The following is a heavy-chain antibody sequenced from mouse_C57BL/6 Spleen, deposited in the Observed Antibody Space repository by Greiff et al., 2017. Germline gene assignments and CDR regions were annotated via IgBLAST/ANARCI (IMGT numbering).Heavy chain of an antibody. Sequence: QVQLQQPGAELVRPGTSVKLSCKASGYTFTSYWMHWVKQRPGQGLEWIGVIDPSDSYTNYNQKFKGKATLTVDTSSSTAYMQLSSLTSEDSAVYYYASNGPFDYWGQGTTLTVSS. V-gene: IGHV1-59*01. CDR2: IDPSDSYT. J-gene: IGHJ2*01. CDR1: GYTFTSYW. D-gene: IGHD1-1*02. CDR3: ASNGPFDY.